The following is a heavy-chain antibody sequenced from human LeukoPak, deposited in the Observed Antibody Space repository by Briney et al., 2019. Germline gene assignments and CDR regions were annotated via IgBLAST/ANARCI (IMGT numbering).Heavy chain of an antibody. CDR2: ISYDGSNK. CDR1: GFTFSSYG. J-gene: IGHJ6*02. V-gene: IGHV3-30*18. D-gene: IGHD1-1*01. Sequence: GGSLRLSCAASGFTFSSYGMHWVRQAPGKGLEWVAVISYDGSNKYYADSVKGRSTISRDNSKNTLYLQMNSLRAEDTAVYYCAKDLGTTGKYYYGMDVWGQGTTVTVSS. CDR3: AKDLGTTGKYYYGMDV.